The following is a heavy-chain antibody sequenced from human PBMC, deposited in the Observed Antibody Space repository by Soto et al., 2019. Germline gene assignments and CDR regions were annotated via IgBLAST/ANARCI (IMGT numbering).Heavy chain of an antibody. CDR3: ASPARGYSYGTYYYYYGMDV. J-gene: IGHJ6*02. V-gene: IGHV1-69*13. CDR1: GGTFSSYA. CDR2: IIPIFGTA. Sequence: SVKVSCKASGGTFSSYAISWVRQAPGQGLEWMGGIIPIFGTANYAQKFQGRVTITADESTSTAYMELSSLRSEDTAVYYCASPARGYSYGTYYYYYGMDVWGQGTTVTVS. D-gene: IGHD5-18*01.